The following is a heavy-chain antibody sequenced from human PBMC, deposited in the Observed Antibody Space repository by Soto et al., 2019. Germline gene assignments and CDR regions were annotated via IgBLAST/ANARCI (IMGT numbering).Heavy chain of an antibody. CDR2: ISYDGSNK. D-gene: IGHD3-10*01. CDR1: GFTFSSYG. V-gene: IGHV3-30*18. J-gene: IGHJ6*02. Sequence: GGSLRLSCAASGFTFSSYGMHWVRQAPGKGLEWVAVISYDGSNKYYADSVNGRFTISRDNSKNTLYLQMNSLRAEDTAVYYCAKDDFLPWFGDFGYYYYGMDVWGQGTTVTVSS. CDR3: AKDDFLPWFGDFGYYYYGMDV.